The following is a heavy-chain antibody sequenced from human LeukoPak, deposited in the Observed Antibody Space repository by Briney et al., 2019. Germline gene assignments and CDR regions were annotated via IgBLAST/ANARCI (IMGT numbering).Heavy chain of an antibody. CDR2: IYHSGST. J-gene: IGHJ4*02. Sequence: PSETLSLTCAVSGYSISSGYYWGWIRQPPGKGLEWIGSIYHSGSTYYNPSLKSRVTISVDTSKTQFSLKLSSVTAADTAVYYCARPVVGCSSTSCSWSYWGQGTLVTVSS. CDR1: GYSISSGYY. CDR3: ARPVVGCSSTSCSWSY. D-gene: IGHD2-2*01. V-gene: IGHV4-38-2*01.